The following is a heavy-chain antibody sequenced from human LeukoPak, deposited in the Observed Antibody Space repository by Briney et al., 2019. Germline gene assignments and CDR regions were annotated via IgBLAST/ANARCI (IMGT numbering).Heavy chain of an antibody. D-gene: IGHD5-24*01. CDR3: AISGDGHNYFDY. CDR1: GITISRYW. Sequence: PGGSLRLSCGASGITISRYWMHWVRQAPGKGLVWVSRINSDGSSTSYADSVKGRFTISRDNAKNTLPLQLNSLRGEDTAVYYCAISGDGHNYFDYWGQGTLVTVSS. J-gene: IGHJ4*02. V-gene: IGHV3-74*01. CDR2: INSDGSST.